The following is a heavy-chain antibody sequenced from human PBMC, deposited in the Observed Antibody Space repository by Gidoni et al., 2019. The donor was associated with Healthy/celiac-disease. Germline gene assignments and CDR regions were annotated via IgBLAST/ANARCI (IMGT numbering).Heavy chain of an antibody. D-gene: IGHD6-19*01. CDR2: IYYSGST. CDR1: GGSLSSSSYY. J-gene: IGHJ4*02. V-gene: IGHV4-39*02. Sequence: QLQLQESGPGLVKPSETLSLTCTVSGGSLSSSSYYCGWIRQPPGQGLEWIGRIYYSGSTYYNPPLKSRVTTSVDKSKNQFSLNLISVTAADTAVYYCAREVPLAASFDYWGQGTLVTVSS. CDR3: AREVPLAASFDY.